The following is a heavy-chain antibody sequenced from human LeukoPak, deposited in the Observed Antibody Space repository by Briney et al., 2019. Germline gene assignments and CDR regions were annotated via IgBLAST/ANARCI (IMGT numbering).Heavy chain of an antibody. CDR2: IWHDGSHK. V-gene: IGHV3-33*01. CDR1: GFSFGTYA. J-gene: IGHJ4*02. Sequence: PGRSLRLSCAASGFSFGTYAMHWVRQAPGQGLEWVALIWHDGSHKFYSDSVRGQFTISRDNSKNTVYLQMNNLRPDDTAVYYCARKIFGSGSYPHFWGQGPLLTVPS. CDR3: ARKIFGSGSYPHF. D-gene: IGHD3-10*01.